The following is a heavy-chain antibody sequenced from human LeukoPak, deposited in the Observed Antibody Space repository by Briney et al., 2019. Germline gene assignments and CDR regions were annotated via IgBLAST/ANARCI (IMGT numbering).Heavy chain of an antibody. V-gene: IGHV3-11*01. D-gene: IGHD3-22*01. CDR1: GFTFSDYH. J-gene: IGHJ4*02. CDR3: ARHYYHSSGHGGY. CDR2: ISSSGRTI. Sequence: GGSLRLSCAASGFTFSDYHMSWIRQAPGKGLEWLSYISSSGRTIYYADSVKGRFTISRDNAKNSLYLQMNSLRVEDTAVYYCARHYYHSSGHGGYWGQGTLVTVSS.